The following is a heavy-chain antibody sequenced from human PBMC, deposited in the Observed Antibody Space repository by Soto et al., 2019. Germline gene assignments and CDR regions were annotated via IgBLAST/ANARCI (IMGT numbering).Heavy chain of an antibody. CDR2: ISYDGTNK. J-gene: IGHJ4*02. D-gene: IGHD3-10*01. V-gene: IGHV3-30*18. Sequence: GGSLILSCAASGFTFSSYGLNWVRQAPDKGLEWVAVISYDGTNKVYADSVKGRFTISRDNSKNTVFLQVNSLRLEDTGVYYCAKHRLWYETASTSDYWGQGTLVPVSS. CDR3: AKHRLWYETASTSDY. CDR1: GFTFSSYG.